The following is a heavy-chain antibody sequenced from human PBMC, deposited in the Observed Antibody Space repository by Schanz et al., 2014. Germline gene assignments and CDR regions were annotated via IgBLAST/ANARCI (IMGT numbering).Heavy chain of an antibody. J-gene: IGHJ3*02. D-gene: IGHD6-19*01. Sequence: QVQLVQSGAEVKKPGSSVKVSCKATGDTFDNFGISWVRQAPGQGPEWIGRFMPFLGITNLAQKFQDRVTMTADKATSTAYMELSGLRSEDTAVYYCAKCIGWYGRCAFDIWGQGTMVTVSS. CDR1: GDTFDNFG. V-gene: IGHV1-69*04. CDR3: AKCIGWYGRCAFDI. CDR2: FMPFLGIT.